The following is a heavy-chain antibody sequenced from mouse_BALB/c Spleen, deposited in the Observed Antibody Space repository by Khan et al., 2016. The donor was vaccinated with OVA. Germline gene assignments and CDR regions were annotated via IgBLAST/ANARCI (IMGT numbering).Heavy chain of an antibody. CDR3: ARRTLDY. V-gene: IGHV1S135*01. CDR2: IDPFNGAT. CDR1: DYSFTSYY. Sequence: VQLQQSGPELMKPGASVKISCKASDYSFTSYYMHWVKQSHGKSLEWIGCIDPFNGATTYNQKFKGKATLTVDKSSSTAYMHLSSLTSEDSAVYYCARRTLDYWGQGTSVTVSS. J-gene: IGHJ4*01.